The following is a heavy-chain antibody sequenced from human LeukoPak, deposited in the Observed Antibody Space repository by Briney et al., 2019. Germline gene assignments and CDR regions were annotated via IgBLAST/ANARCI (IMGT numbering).Heavy chain of an antibody. V-gene: IGHV1-18*01. CDR1: GYTFTSYG. J-gene: IGHJ4*02. D-gene: IGHD3-10*01. Sequence: ASVKVSCKASGYTFTSYGISWVRQAPGQGLEWMGWISAYNGNTNYAQKLQGRVTMTTDTSTSTAYMELRSLRSDDTAVYYCARGMYYYGSGSYSDYWGQGTLVTVSS. CDR3: ARGMYYYGSGSYSDY. CDR2: ISAYNGNT.